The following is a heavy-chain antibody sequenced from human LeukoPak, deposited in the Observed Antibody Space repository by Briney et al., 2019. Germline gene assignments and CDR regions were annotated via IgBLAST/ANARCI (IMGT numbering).Heavy chain of an antibody. CDR3: VRVGSSWSQDNWFDP. CDR2: MNPNSGNT. J-gene: IGHJ5*02. CDR1: GYTFTTYD. V-gene: IGHV1-8*03. Sequence: ASVKVSCKASGYTFTTYDINWVRQATGQGLEWMGWMNPNSGNTGYAQKFQGRVTITRNTSISTVYMELSSLRSEDTAVYYCVRVGSSWSQDNWFDPWGQGTLVTVSS. D-gene: IGHD6-13*01.